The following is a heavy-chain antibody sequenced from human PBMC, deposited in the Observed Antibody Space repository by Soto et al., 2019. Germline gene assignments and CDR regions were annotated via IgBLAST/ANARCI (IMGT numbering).Heavy chain of an antibody. V-gene: IGHV3-9*01. J-gene: IGHJ3*02. D-gene: IGHD2-15*01. Sequence: PGGSLRLSCAASGFTFDDYARHWVRQAPGKGLEWVSGISWNSGSIGYADSVKGRFTISRDNAKNSLYLQMNSLRAEDTALYYCAKGSAPGYCSGGSCYKVALDDAFDIWGQGTMVT. CDR2: ISWNSGSI. CDR3: AKGSAPGYCSGGSCYKVALDDAFDI. CDR1: GFTFDDYA.